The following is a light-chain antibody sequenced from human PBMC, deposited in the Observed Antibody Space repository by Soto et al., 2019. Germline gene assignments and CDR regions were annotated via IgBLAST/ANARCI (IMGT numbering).Light chain of an antibody. CDR1: QSVSNNF. J-gene: IGKJ1*01. Sequence: DIVLTHSPGTLSLSPGERATLTSRASQSVSNNFLAWYQQKPGQAPRLLVFDASKRPTGIPDRFSGSGSGTDFTLTISRLEPEDFGVYYCQQYGTSPPRTFGQGTKVDIK. CDR2: DAS. CDR3: QQYGTSPPRT. V-gene: IGKV3-20*01.